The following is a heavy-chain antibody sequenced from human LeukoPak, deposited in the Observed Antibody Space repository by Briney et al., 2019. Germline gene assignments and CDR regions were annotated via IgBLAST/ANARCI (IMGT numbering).Heavy chain of an antibody. D-gene: IGHD1-20*01. Sequence: ASETLSLTCTVSGGSISSNGYYWGWIRQPPGKGLEWIGSFYYTGSIFYSPSLKSRVTISVDTSKNQFSLKLSSVTAADTAVYYCAVSLARGWSVYFDYWGQGTLVTVSS. CDR1: GGSISSNGYY. CDR3: AVSLARGWSVYFDY. J-gene: IGHJ4*02. V-gene: IGHV4-39*01. CDR2: FYYTGSI.